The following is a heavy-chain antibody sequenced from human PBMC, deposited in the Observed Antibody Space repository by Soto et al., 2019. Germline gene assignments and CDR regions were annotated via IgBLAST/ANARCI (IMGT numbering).Heavy chain of an antibody. CDR3: ARANGDSRLWIDAFDL. J-gene: IGHJ3*01. Sequence: QVQLQESGPGLVKPSETLSLTCTVSGGSFSSYYWGWIRQPPGEGLECIGYIYYDGSANYNPSLKSRTTISRDTSNNQFSLRLTSVTAPDTAVYYCARANGDSRLWIDAFDLWGQGIAVTVSS. CDR1: GGSFSSYY. CDR2: IYYDGSA. V-gene: IGHV4-59*01. D-gene: IGHD5-18*01.